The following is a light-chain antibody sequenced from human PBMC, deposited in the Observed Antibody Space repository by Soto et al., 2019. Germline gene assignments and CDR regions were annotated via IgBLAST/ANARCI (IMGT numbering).Light chain of an antibody. J-gene: IGKJ5*01. CDR3: QHRV. V-gene: IGKV3-15*01. CDR1: QTVSSN. CDR2: GAS. Sequence: EIVMTQSPATLSVSPGERATLSCRASQTVSSNLAWYQQKPGQAPRLLIYGASTRATGIPARFSGSGSGTEFTLTISSLQPDDFATYYCQHRVFGPGTRLEIK.